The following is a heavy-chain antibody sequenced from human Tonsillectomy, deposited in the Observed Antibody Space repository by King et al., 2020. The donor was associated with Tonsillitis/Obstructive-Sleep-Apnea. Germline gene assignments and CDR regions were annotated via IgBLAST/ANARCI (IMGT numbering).Heavy chain of an antibody. CDR3: ASGTGYSSGWYSEFY. J-gene: IGHJ4*02. V-gene: IGHV3-66*01. CDR1: GFTVSSNY. Sequence: VQLVESGGGLVQPGGSLRLSCAASGFTVSSNYMSWVRQAPGKGLEWVSVIYSGGSTHYADSVKGRFTISRDNSKNTLYLQMNSLRAEDTAVYYCASGTGYSSGWYSEFYWGQGTLVTVSS. CDR2: IYSGGST. D-gene: IGHD6-19*01.